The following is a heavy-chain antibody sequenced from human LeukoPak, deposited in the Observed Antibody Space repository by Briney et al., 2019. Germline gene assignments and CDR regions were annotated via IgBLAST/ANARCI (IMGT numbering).Heavy chain of an antibody. V-gene: IGHV3-11*01. CDR2: ISSSGSTI. J-gene: IGHJ3*02. Sequence: GGSLRLSCAASGFTFSDYYMSWIRQAPGKGLEWVSYISSSGSTIYYADSVKGRFTISRDNAKNSLYLQMNSLRAEGTAVYYCASSIWFGELSNAFDIWGQGTMVTVSS. CDR3: ASSIWFGELSNAFDI. CDR1: GFTFSDYY. D-gene: IGHD3-10*01.